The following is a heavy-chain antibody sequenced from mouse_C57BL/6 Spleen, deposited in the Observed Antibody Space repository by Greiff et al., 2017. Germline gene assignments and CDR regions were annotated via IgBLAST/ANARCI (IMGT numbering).Heavy chain of an antibody. J-gene: IGHJ1*03. CDR2: INPSSGYT. Sequence: QVQLQQSGAELAKPGASVKLSCKASGYTFTSYWMHWVKQRPGQGLEWIGYINPSSGYTKYNQKFKDKATLTADKSSSTAYMQLSSLTYEDSAVYYCARWYYGSSRYFDVWGTGTTVTVSS. CDR3: ARWYYGSSRYFDV. V-gene: IGHV1-7*01. D-gene: IGHD1-1*01. CDR1: GYTFTSYW.